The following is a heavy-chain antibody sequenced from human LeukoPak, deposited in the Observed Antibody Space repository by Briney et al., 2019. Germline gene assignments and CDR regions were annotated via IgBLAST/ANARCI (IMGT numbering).Heavy chain of an antibody. V-gene: IGHV5-51*01. CDR1: GYSFTSYW. CDR2: IYPGDSDT. D-gene: IGHD6-6*01. Sequence: LGESLKISCKGCGYSFTSYWIGWVRQMPGKGLEWTGIIYPGDSDTRYSPSFQGQVTISADKSISTAYLQCSSLKASDTAMYYCARFSDLAARPFDYWGQGTLVTVSS. CDR3: ARFSDLAARPFDY. J-gene: IGHJ4*02.